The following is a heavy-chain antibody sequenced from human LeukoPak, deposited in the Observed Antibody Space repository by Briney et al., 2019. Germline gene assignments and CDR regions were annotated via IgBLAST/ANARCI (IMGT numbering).Heavy chain of an antibody. CDR3: ARDTYGMDV. V-gene: IGHV3-30*04. CDR2: ISYDGSNK. J-gene: IGHJ6*02. CDR1: GFTFSNYA. Sequence: PGGSLRLSCAASGFTFSNYAMHWVRQAPGKGLEWVAVISYDGSNKYYADSVKGRFSISRDNSENTLYLQMSSLRVEDTAVYYCARDTYGMDVWGQGTTVTVSS.